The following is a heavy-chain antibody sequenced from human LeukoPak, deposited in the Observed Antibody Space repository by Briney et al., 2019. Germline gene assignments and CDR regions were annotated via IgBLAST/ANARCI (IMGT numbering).Heavy chain of an antibody. V-gene: IGHV1-69*05. D-gene: IGHD3-3*01. Sequence: SVKVSCKASGGTFSSYAISWVRQAPGQGLEWMGRITPIFGTANYAQKFQGRVTITTDESTSTAYMELSSLRSEDTAVYYCARDAPDFWSGFDAFDIWGQGTMVTVSS. J-gene: IGHJ3*02. CDR3: ARDAPDFWSGFDAFDI. CDR2: ITPIFGTA. CDR1: GGTFSSYA.